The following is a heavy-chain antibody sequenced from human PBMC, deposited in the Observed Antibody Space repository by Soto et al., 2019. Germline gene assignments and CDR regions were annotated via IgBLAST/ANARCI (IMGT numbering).Heavy chain of an antibody. CDR1: GGSVIGSSW. J-gene: IGHJ3*02. CDR2: IYHAGSP. CDR3: ARGSSFRGDFDI. Sequence: SETLSLTCGVSGGSVIGSSWWTWVRQSPGKGLEWIGEIYHAGSPNYNPSFQSRVSISLDKSKNSFSLRLTSVTAADAAIYFCARGSSFRGDFDIWGQGTTVTVSS. D-gene: IGHD2-21*01. V-gene: IGHV4-4*02.